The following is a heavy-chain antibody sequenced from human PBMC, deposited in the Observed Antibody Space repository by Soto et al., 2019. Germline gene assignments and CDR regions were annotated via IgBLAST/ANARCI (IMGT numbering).Heavy chain of an antibody. V-gene: IGHV1-3*01. D-gene: IGHD6-13*01. CDR2: INAGNGNT. J-gene: IGHJ4*02. CDR3: ARERGYSSSWYGPYYFNY. CDR1: GYTFTSYA. Sequence: ASVKVSCKASGYTFTSYAMHWVRQAPGQRLEWMGWINAGNGNTKYSQKFQGRVTITRDTSASTAYMELSSLRSEDTAVYYCARERGYSSSWYGPYYFNYWGQEPLVTVSS.